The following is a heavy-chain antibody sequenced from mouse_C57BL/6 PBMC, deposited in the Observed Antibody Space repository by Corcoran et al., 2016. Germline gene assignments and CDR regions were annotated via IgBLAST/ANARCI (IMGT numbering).Heavy chain of an antibody. D-gene: IGHD2-4*01. CDR3: ARWGDYDGVFAY. CDR1: GYTFTDYY. Sequence: EVELQQSGPELVKPGTSVKISCKASGYTFTDYYMNGVNQSHGKSLEWIGDINPNNGGTSYNQKFKGKATLTVAKSSSTAYMELRSLTSEDSAVYYCARWGDYDGVFAYWGQGTLVTVSA. V-gene: IGHV1-26*01. CDR2: INPNNGGT. J-gene: IGHJ3*01.